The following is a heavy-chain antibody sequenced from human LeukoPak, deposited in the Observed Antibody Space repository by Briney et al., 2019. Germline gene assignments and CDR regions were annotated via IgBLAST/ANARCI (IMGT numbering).Heavy chain of an antibody. CDR3: ARHNNVYGLGSLYAAYYYYMDV. V-gene: IGHV5-51*01. CDR2: IYPGDSDT. CDR1: GYSFTTYW. D-gene: IGHD3-10*01. Sequence: GESLKISCKGSGYSFTTYWIGWVRQMPGKGLEWMGIIYPGDSDTRYSPSFQGQVTISADKSINTAYLQWSSLKASDTAIYYCARHNNVYGLGSLYAAYYYYMDVWGKGTTVTVSS. J-gene: IGHJ6*03.